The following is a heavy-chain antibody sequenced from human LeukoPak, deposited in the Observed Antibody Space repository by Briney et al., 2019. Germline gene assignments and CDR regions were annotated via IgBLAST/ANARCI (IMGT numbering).Heavy chain of an antibody. CDR3: ARRRQWLHYFDY. J-gene: IGHJ4*02. CDR2: IFYTGSA. CDR1: GDSISNPNSY. D-gene: IGHD6-19*01. V-gene: IGHV4-39*01. Sequence: KPSETLSLTCTVSGDSISNPNSYWAWIRQPPGKAPPGKGLEWIGSIFYTGSAHYNPSLESRVTISVDTSKNRFSLNLSSVTAADTAVYYCARRRQWLHYFDYWGQGALVTVSS.